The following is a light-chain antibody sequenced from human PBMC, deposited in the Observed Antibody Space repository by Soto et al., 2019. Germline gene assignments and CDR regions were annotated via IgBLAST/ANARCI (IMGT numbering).Light chain of an antibody. Sequence: DIQLTQSPSALSASVGDRVPITCRPSQSILSHLNWYQHKPGRAPKLLIYAASSLQSGVPSRFSGSGSGTDFTLAISSLQPEDFATYYCQQGYSTPPTFGGGTKVDIK. CDR3: QQGYSTPPT. CDR1: QSILSH. J-gene: IGKJ4*01. V-gene: IGKV1-39*01. CDR2: AAS.